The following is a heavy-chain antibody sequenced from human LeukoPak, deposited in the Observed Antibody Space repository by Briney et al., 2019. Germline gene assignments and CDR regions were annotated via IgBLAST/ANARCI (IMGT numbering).Heavy chain of an antibody. Sequence: GGSLRLSCAASGFTFSSYEMNWVRQAPGKGLEWVSYISSSGSTIYYADSVKGRFTISRDNAKNSLYLQMNSLRAEDTAVYYCARGGYYDSSGYYPHWGQGTLVTVSS. CDR1: GFTFSSYE. CDR3: ARGGYYDSSGYYPH. CDR2: ISSSGSTI. J-gene: IGHJ4*02. D-gene: IGHD3-22*01. V-gene: IGHV3-48*03.